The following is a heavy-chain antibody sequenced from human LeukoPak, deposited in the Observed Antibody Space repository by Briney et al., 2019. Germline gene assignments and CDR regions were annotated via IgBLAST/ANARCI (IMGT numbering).Heavy chain of an antibody. J-gene: IGHJ4*02. CDR2: ISSSGSTI. V-gene: IGHV3-11*04. D-gene: IGHD3-10*01. Sequence: GGSLRLSCAASGFTFSDYYMSWIRQAPGKGLEWVSYISSSGSTIYYADSVKGRFTISRDNAKNSLYLQMNSLRAEDTAVYYCARAPMIPMDALEDYWGQGTLVTVSS. CDR1: GFTFSDYY. CDR3: ARAPMIPMDALEDY.